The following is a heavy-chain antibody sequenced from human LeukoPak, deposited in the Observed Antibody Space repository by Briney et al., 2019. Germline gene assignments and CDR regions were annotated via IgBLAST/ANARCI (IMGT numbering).Heavy chain of an antibody. V-gene: IGHV1-2*02. CDR2: INPNSGGT. CDR1: GYTFTGYY. Sequence: GASVKVSCKASGYTFTGYYMHWVRQAPGQGLEWMGWINPNSGGTNYAQKFQGRVTMTRDTSISTAYMELSRLRSDDTAVYYCARVLSFGDYGPNAFDIWGQGTMVTVSS. CDR3: ARVLSFGDYGPNAFDI. D-gene: IGHD3-16*02. J-gene: IGHJ3*02.